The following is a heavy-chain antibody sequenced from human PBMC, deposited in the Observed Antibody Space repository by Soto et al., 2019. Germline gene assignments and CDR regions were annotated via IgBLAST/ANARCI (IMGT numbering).Heavy chain of an antibody. CDR2: INAGSGGT. D-gene: IGHD2-15*01. J-gene: IGHJ4*02. V-gene: IGHV1-3*01. CDR1: GYPFSRYA. Sequence: GASVKVSCKASGYPFSRYAIHWVRQSPGQRLEWMGWINAGSGGTVYSQKFQGRVTITRDTSASTAYMELSSLRSEDSAVYYCAREVATLANNFDYWGQGTLVTVSS. CDR3: AREVATLANNFDY.